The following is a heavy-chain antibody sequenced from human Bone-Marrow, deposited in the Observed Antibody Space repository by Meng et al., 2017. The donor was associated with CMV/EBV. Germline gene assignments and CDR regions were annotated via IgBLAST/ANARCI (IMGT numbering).Heavy chain of an antibody. D-gene: IGHD2-21*01. CDR3: AVLAYCGGDCYS. CDR2: ITPSGSHI. CDR1: GFSFSSYI. V-gene: IGHV3-21*01. J-gene: IGHJ5*02. Sequence: GGSLRLSCVASGFSFSSYIMCWVRQAPGKGLEWVSSITPSGSHIYYIDSVEGRFTISRDNAKNSLYLQMNSLRAEDTAVYYCAVLAYCGGDCYSWGQGTLVTVSS.